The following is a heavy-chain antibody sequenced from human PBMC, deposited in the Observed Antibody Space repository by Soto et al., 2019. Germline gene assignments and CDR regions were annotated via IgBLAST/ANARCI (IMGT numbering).Heavy chain of an antibody. J-gene: IGHJ5*02. Sequence: PSETLSLTCTVSGGSISSYYWSWIRQPPGKGLEWIGYIYYSGSTNYNPSLKSRVTISVDTSKNQLSLKLSSVTAADTAVYYCARTNGWYSVNWFDPWGQGTLVTVSS. V-gene: IGHV4-59*01. CDR3: ARTNGWYSVNWFDP. D-gene: IGHD6-19*01. CDR2: IYYSGST. CDR1: GGSISSYY.